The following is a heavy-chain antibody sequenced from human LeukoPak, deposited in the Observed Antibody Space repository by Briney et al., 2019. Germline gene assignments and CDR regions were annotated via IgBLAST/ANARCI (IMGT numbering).Heavy chain of an antibody. CDR3: AKRGSTWDLDY. J-gene: IGHJ4*02. Sequence: GGSLRLSCAASGFTFSIYAMHWVRQAPGKGLEWVAVISYDGSNKYYADSVKGRFTISRDSSKNTLYLQMNSLRAEDTAVYYCAKRGSTWDLDYWGQGTLVTVSS. D-gene: IGHD6-13*01. CDR1: GFTFSIYA. CDR2: ISYDGSNK. V-gene: IGHV3-33*06.